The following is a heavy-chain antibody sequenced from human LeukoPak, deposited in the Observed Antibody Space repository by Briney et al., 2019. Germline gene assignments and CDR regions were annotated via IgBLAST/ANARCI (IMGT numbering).Heavy chain of an antibody. V-gene: IGHV1-69*05. J-gene: IGHJ4*02. Sequence: SVKVSCKASGGTFSSYAISWVRQAPGQGLEWMGRIIPIFGTANYAQKFQGRVTITTDESTSTAHMELSSLRSEDTAVYYCAREIGARYNWNYDPYGSGSYPYYFDYWGQGTLVTVSS. D-gene: IGHD3-10*01. CDR2: IIPIFGTA. CDR1: GGTFSSYA. CDR3: AREIGARYNWNYDPYGSGSYPYYFDY.